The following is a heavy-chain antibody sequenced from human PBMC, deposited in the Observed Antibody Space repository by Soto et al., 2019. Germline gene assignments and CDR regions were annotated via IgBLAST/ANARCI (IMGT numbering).Heavy chain of an antibody. CDR2: INPNSGGT. D-gene: IGHD2-2*01. CDR3: ARGDIVLLTDSSYYGMDA. V-gene: IGHV1-2*04. Sequence: ASVKVSCKASGYTFTGYYMHWVRQAPGQGLEWMGWINPNSGGTNYAQKFQGWVTMTRDTSISTAYMELSRLRSDDTAVYYCARGDIVLLTDSSYYGMDACGQGTTVTVSS. CDR1: GYTFTGYY. J-gene: IGHJ6*02.